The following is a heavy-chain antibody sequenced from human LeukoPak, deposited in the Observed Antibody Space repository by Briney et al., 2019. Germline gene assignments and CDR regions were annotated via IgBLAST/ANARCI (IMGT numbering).Heavy chain of an antibody. V-gene: IGHV3-9*01. Sequence: GGSLRPSCATSGFIFDDYAMHWVRQPPGRGLEWVARISWNSDTIAYAESVRGRFTISRDNARKSLYLHMDSLTTEDTAFYYCARNRNLGGVTWYYFDYWGQGTLVTVSS. CDR1: GFIFDDYA. CDR2: ISWNSDTI. D-gene: IGHD1-1*01. J-gene: IGHJ4*02. CDR3: ARNRNLGGVTWYYFDY.